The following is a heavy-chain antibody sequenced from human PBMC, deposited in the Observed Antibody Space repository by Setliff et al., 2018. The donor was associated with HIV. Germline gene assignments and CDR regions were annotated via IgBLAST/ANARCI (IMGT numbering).Heavy chain of an antibody. J-gene: IGHJ3*01. CDR2: MYYTGSS. V-gene: IGHV4-39*01. CDR1: GGSVSSVTYY. CDR3: ARQGAGYYYDSSEYYTGNGFDF. D-gene: IGHD3-22*01. Sequence: SETLSLTCSVPGGSVSSVTYYWGWIRQPPGKGLEWIGSMYYTGSSYYNPSLRSRVTISPQTSKNQFSLELTSVTAADTAVYYCARQGAGYYYDSSEYYTGNGFDFWGQGTLVTVS.